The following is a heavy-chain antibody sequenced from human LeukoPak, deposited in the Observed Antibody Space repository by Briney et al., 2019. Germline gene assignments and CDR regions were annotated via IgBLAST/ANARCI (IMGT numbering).Heavy chain of an antibody. CDR2: ISYDGSNK. CDR3: ARDPITVRGPVY. Sequence: GGSLRLSCAASGFTFSSYAMHWVRQAPGKGLEWVAVISYDGSNKYYADSVKGRFTISRDNAKNSLYLQMNSLRAEDTAVYYCARDPITVRGPVYWGQGTLVTVSS. J-gene: IGHJ4*02. V-gene: IGHV3-30-3*01. D-gene: IGHD4-17*01. CDR1: GFTFSSYA.